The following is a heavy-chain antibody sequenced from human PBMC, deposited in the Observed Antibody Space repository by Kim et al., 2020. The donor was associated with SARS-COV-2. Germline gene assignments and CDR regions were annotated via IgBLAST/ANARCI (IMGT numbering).Heavy chain of an antibody. Sequence: YADSVKGRFTISRDNSKNTLELQMNSLRAEDTAVYYCARGRRRELSWFDPWGQGTLVTVSS. V-gene: IGHV3-30*01. J-gene: IGHJ5*02. CDR3: ARGRRRELSWFDP. D-gene: IGHD3-16*02.